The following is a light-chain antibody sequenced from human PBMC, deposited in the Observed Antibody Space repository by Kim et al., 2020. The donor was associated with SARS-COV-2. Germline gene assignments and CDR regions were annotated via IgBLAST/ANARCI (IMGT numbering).Light chain of an antibody. J-gene: IGKJ1*01. V-gene: IGKV1-5*01. CDR1: QSVSGW. CDR3: QQYNSAWT. Sequence: GDRVTITCRASQSVSGWLAWYQQRPGKAPKLLIYDASSLESGVPSRFSGSGSGTEFALTISSLQPDDFGTYYCQQYNSAWTFGQGTKVDIK. CDR2: DAS.